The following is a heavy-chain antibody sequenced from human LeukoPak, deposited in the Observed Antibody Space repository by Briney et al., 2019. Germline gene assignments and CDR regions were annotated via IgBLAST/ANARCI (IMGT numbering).Heavy chain of an antibody. V-gene: IGHV1-3*01. CDR3: ARGEALIVATDY. CDR1: GYTFTSYD. CDR2: INAGNGNT. Sequence: ASVKVSCKASGYTFTSYDINWVRQATGQGLEWMGWINAGNGNTKYSQKFQGRVTITRDTSASTAYMELRSLRSDDTAVYYCARGEALIVATDYWGQGTLVTVSS. D-gene: IGHD5-12*01. J-gene: IGHJ4*02.